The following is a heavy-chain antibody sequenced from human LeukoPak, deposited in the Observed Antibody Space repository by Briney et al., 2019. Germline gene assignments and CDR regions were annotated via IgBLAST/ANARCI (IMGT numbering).Heavy chain of an antibody. D-gene: IGHD3-10*01. CDR1: GFTVSSNY. CDR3: ARDSYGSGSYYRIDS. J-gene: IGHJ4*02. CDR2: ISSSSSTI. V-gene: IGHV3-48*04. Sequence: GGSLRLSCAASGFTVSSNYMSWVRQAPGKGLEWVSYISSSSSTIYYADSVKGRFTISRDNAKNSLYLQMNSLRAEDTAVYYCARDSYGSGSYYRIDSWGQGTLVTVSS.